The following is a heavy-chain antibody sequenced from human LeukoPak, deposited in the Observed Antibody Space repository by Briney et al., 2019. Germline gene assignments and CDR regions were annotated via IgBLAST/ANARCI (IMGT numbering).Heavy chain of an antibody. Sequence: SETLSLTCTVSGGSINTYFWSWIRQPPGKGLEWIGYIYYRGTTNYHPSLKSRATISVDTSKTQFSLKLSSVTAADTAVYYCARGVTGGWYGDFQHWGQGTLVTVSS. CDR3: ARGVTGGWYGDFQH. V-gene: IGHV4-59*01. CDR1: GGSINTYF. CDR2: IYYRGTT. D-gene: IGHD6-19*01. J-gene: IGHJ1*01.